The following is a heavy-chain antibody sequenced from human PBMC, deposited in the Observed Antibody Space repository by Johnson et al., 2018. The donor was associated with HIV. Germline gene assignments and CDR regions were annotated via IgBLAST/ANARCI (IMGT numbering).Heavy chain of an antibody. Sequence: QVQLVESGGGVVQPGGSLRLSCAASGFTFSSYGMHWVRQAPGKGLEWVAFIRYDGSNKYYADSLRGRFTISRDNSKNTLYLQMNSLKAEDTAVYYCASRVRVDAFDIWGQGTMVTVSS. V-gene: IGHV3-30*02. D-gene: IGHD4/OR15-4a*01. CDR3: ASRVRVDAFDI. CDR1: GFTFSSYG. CDR2: IRYDGSNK. J-gene: IGHJ3*02.